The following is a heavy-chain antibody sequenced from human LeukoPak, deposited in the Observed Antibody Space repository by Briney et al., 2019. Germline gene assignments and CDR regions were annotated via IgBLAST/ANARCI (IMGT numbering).Heavy chain of an antibody. Sequence: PGGSLRLSCAASRFAFSDYYMSWIRHAPGKGLEWVSYISTSGSTIYYADSVKGRFTISRDNAKNLLYLQRNSLRAEDTAVYYCARERYFDWLARRDSYYFDYWGQGTLVTVSS. CDR2: ISTSGSTI. CDR1: RFAFSDYY. V-gene: IGHV3-11*04. J-gene: IGHJ4*02. CDR3: ARERYFDWLARRDSYYFDY. D-gene: IGHD3-9*01.